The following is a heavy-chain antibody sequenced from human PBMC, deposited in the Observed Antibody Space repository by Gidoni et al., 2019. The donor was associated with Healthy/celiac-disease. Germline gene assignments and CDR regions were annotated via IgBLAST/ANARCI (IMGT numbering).Heavy chain of an antibody. J-gene: IGHJ6*02. CDR3: ARRVRGSYGMDV. CDR2: ISSSSSYI. CDR1: GLPFSSYS. D-gene: IGHD3-16*01. Sequence: EVQLVESGGGLVKPGGSLSLSCAASGLPFSSYSMNWVRQAPGKGLEWVSSISSSSSYIYYADSVKGRFTISRDNAKNSLYLQMNSLRAEDTAVYYCARRVRGSYGMDVWGQGTTVTVSS. V-gene: IGHV3-21*01.